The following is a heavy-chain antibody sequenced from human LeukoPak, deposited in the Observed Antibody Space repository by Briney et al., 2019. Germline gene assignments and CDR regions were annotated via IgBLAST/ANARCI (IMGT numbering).Heavy chain of an antibody. D-gene: IGHD5-12*01. V-gene: IGHV1-69*13. CDR3: AREAGVDQEGAFDI. CDR2: IIPIFGTA. Sequence: GASVKVSCKASGGTFSSYAISWVRQAPGQWLEWMGGIIPIFGTANYAQKFQGRVTITADESTSTAYMELSSLRSEDTAVYYCAREAGVDQEGAFDIWGQGTMVTVSS. J-gene: IGHJ3*02. CDR1: GGTFSSYA.